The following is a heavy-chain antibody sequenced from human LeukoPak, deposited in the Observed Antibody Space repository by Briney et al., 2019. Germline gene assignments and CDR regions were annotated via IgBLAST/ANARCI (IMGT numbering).Heavy chain of an antibody. J-gene: IGHJ3*02. V-gene: IGHV1-2*02. CDR3: ARDVVGGYRDAFDI. CDR2: INPNSGGT. D-gene: IGHD5-12*01. CDR1: GYTFTGYY. Sequence: ASVKVSCKASGYTFTGYYMHWVRQAPGQGLEWMGWINPNSGGTNYAQRFQGRVTMTRDTSISTAYMELSRLRSDDTAVYYCARDVVGGYRDAFDIWGQGTMVTVSS.